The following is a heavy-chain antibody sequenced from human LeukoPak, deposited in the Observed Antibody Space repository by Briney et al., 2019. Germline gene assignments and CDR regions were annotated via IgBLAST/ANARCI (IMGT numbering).Heavy chain of an antibody. D-gene: IGHD3-22*01. CDR2: ISSSSSYI. Sequence: PGGSLRLSCAASGFTFSSYSMNWVRQAPGKGLEWVSSISSSSSYIYYADSVKGRFTISRDNAKNSLYLQMNSLRVEDTAVYYCARDKGDYDKSGSLFVFGGQGTLVTVSS. CDR3: ARDKGDYDKSGSLFVF. J-gene: IGHJ4*02. CDR1: GFTFSSYS. V-gene: IGHV3-21*04.